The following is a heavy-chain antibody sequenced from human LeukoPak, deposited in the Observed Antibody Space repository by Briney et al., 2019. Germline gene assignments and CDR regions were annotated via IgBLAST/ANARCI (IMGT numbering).Heavy chain of an antibody. J-gene: IGHJ5*02. D-gene: IGHD3-10*01. Sequence: GRSLRLSCAASGFTFDDYAMHWVRQAPGKGLEWVSGISWNSGSIGYADSVKGRFTISKDSAKNSLYLQMNSLRAEDTALYYCAKGRFGELFSWFDPWGQGTLVTVSS. V-gene: IGHV3-9*01. CDR3: AKGRFGELFSWFDP. CDR2: ISWNSGSI. CDR1: GFTFDDYA.